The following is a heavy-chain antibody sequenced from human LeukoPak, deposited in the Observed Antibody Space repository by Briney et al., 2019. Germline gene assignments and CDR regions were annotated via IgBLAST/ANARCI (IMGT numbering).Heavy chain of an antibody. V-gene: IGHV3-15*01. Sequence: PGGSLRLSCTAPGFTFSYAWMTWVRQGPGKGLEWVGHISVRSDGGTTDYAAPVKGRFTISRDDSKNTLYLQMDSLQTEDTAVYYCASLVGFSLYYWGQGTLVTVSS. CDR3: ASLVGFSLYY. D-gene: IGHD1-26*01. CDR2: ISVRSDGGTT. J-gene: IGHJ4*02. CDR1: GFTFSYAW.